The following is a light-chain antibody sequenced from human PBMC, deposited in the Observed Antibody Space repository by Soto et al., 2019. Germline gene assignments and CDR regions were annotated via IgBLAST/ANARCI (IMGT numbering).Light chain of an antibody. V-gene: IGKV3-11*01. Sequence: EFVLTQSPATLSLSPGERATLSCRASQSVARYLAWFQQKPGQAPGLLIYDASTRATGIPARFSGSGSGTDFTLTISSLEPEDFAVYYCHQRSNWPPSFGPGTKVDIK. CDR2: DAS. CDR3: HQRSNWPPS. CDR1: QSVARY. J-gene: IGKJ3*01.